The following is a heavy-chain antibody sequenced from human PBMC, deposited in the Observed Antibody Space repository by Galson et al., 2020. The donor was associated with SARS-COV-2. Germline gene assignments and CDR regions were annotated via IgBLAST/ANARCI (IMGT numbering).Heavy chain of an antibody. CDR1: GGSIISSNYY. V-gene: IGHV4-39*01. D-gene: IGHD3-10*01. CDR2: INFRGST. J-gene: IGHJ4*02. Sequence: SETLSLTCTVSGGSIISSNYYWVWIRQPPGKGLEWVGTINFRGSTFYSPSLNSRVTISVDTSKNQFSLKLSSVTAADTAVYYCARGAGAWFGELLDYWGQGTLVTVSS. CDR3: ARGAGAWFGELLDY.